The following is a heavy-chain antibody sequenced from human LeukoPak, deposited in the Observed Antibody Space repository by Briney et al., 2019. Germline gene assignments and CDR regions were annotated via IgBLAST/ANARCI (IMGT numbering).Heavy chain of an antibody. CDR3: ARPRSSYYYGSGSYYNY. V-gene: IGHV3-30*03. D-gene: IGHD3-10*01. J-gene: IGHJ4*02. Sequence: LSLTCAVYGGSFSGYYWSWIRQAPGKGLEWVAVISYDGSNKYYADSVKGRFTISRDNSKNTLYLQMNSLRAEDTAVYYCARPRSSYYYGSGSYYNYWGQGTLVTVSS. CDR2: ISYDGSNK. CDR1: GGSFSGYY.